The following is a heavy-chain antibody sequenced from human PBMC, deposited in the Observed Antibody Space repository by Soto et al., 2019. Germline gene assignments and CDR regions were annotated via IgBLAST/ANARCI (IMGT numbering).Heavy chain of an antibody. CDR2: IYYSGST. V-gene: IGHV4-59*01. Sequence: PSDTLSLTCTVSGGSISSYYWSWIRQPPGKGLEWIGYIYYSGSTNYNPSLKSRVTISVDTSKNQFSLKLSSVTAADTAVYYCARVVATRLYSYYYMDVWGKGTTVTVSS. J-gene: IGHJ6*03. CDR1: GGSISSYY. CDR3: ARVVATRLYSYYYMDV. D-gene: IGHD5-12*01.